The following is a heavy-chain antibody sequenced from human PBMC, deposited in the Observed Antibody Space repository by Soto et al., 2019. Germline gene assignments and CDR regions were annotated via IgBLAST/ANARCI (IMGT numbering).Heavy chain of an antibody. D-gene: IGHD6-19*01. V-gene: IGHV3-33*01. CDR2: IWYDGSNK. CDR1: GFTFSSYG. CDR3: ARKGAREWLVYYFHN. J-gene: IGHJ4*02. Sequence: SLRLSCAASGFTFSSYGMHWVRQAPGKGLEWVAVIWYDGSNKYYADSVKGRFTISRDNSKNTLYLQMNSLRAEDTAVYYCARKGAREWLVYYFHNGGRGTLVTLS.